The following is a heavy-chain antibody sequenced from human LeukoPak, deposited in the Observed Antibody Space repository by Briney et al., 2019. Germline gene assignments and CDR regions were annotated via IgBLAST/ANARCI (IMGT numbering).Heavy chain of an antibody. D-gene: IGHD6-19*01. J-gene: IGHJ4*02. CDR3: ARDGYSSGWYAFDY. CDR1: GFTFSNYW. CDR2: IEQDGSEK. Sequence: GGSLRLSCAASGFTFSNYWMSWVRQAPGKGLEWVANIEQDGSEKYYVDSVKGRFTISRDNAKNSLYLQMNSLRAEDTAVYYCARDGYSSGWYAFDYWGQGTLVTVSS. V-gene: IGHV3-7*01.